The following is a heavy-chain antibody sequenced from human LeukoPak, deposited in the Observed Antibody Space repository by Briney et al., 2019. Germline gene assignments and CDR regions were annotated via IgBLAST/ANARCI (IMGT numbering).Heavy chain of an antibody. Sequence: GGSLRLSCAASGFTFSSYSMNWVRQAPGKGLEWVSSISSSSSYIYYADSVKGRFTISRDNAKNSLYLQMNSLRAEDTAVYYCANGRWSGYFFWFDPWGQGTLVTVSS. CDR2: ISSSSSYI. J-gene: IGHJ5*02. V-gene: IGHV3-21*01. CDR1: GFTFSSYS. D-gene: IGHD3-3*01. CDR3: ANGRWSGYFFWFDP.